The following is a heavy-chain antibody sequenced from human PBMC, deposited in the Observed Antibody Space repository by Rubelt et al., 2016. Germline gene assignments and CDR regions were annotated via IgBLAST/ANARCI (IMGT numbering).Heavy chain of an antibody. CDR1: GGSLSSHY. J-gene: IGHJ3*02. CDR2: IYYSGST. D-gene: IGHD6-19*01. CDR3: ARAPVTGTHHDAFHI. Sequence: QVQLQESGPGLVKPSETLSLTSTVSGGSLSSHYWSWIRQSPGKGLEWIGYIYYSGSTTYNPSLTSLVTLSISESSNQFSLKLTSGTAADTAVDHCARAPVTGTHHDAFHIWGQGTVVTVSS. V-gene: IGHV4-59*11.